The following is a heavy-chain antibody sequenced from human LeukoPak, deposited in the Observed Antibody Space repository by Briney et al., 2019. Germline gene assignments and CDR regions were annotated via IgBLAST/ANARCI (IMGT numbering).Heavy chain of an antibody. CDR3: YLAYYYYGMDV. V-gene: IGHV1-24*01. CDR1: GYTLTELS. CDR2: FDPEDGET. J-gene: IGHJ6*02. Sequence: ASVKVSCKVSGYTLTELSMHWVRQAPGKGLEWMGGFDPEDGETIYAQKFQGRVTMTEDTSTDTAYMELSSLRSEDTAVYYRYLAYYYYGMDVWGQGTTVTVSS.